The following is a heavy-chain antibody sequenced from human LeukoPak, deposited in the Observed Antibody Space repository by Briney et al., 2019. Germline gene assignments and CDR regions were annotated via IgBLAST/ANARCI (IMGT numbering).Heavy chain of an antibody. CDR1: GYTLTELS. D-gene: IGHD6-13*01. J-gene: IGHJ4*02. CDR2: FDPEDGET. Sequence: ASVKVSCKVSGYTLTELSMHWVRQAPGKGLEWMGGFDPEDGETIYAQKFQGRVTMTEDTSTDTAYMELSSLRSEDTAVYYCATAHIAAAGIYYFDYWGQGTLVTVSS. V-gene: IGHV1-24*01. CDR3: ATAHIAAAGIYYFDY.